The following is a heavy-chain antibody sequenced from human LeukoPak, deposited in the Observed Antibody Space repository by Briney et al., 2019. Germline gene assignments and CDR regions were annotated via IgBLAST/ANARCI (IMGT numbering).Heavy chain of an antibody. V-gene: IGHV3-21*01. D-gene: IGHD1-26*01. CDR2: ISSSSSYI. CDR1: GFTFSSYS. Sequence: GGSLRLSCAASGFTFSSYSMNWVRQAPGKGLEWVSSISSSSSYIYYADSVKGRFTISRDNAKNSLYLQMNSLRAEDTAVYYCARAQVGAPTDFWGQGTLVTVSS. J-gene: IGHJ4*02. CDR3: ARAQVGAPTDF.